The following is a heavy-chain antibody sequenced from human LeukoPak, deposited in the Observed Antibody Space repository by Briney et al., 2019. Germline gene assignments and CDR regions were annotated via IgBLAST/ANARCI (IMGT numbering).Heavy chain of an antibody. CDR2: ITASGATT. V-gene: IGHV3-23*01. CDR1: GFSFSSYA. J-gene: IGHJ4*02. D-gene: IGHD2-15*01. CDR3: AKGLKGCSGGSCYYFFDF. Sequence: GGSLRLSCAASGFSFSSYAISWVRQAPGKGLEWVSGITASGATTDYADSVKGRFTISRDNSKNTLDLQMNSLRAEDTAVYYCAKGLKGCSGGSCYYFFDFWGQGTLVTVSS.